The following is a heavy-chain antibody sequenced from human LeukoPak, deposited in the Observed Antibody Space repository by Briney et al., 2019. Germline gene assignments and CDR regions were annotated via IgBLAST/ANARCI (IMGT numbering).Heavy chain of an antibody. D-gene: IGHD3-10*01. CDR1: GGSINSSNW. V-gene: IGHV4-4*02. CDR3: ARAIGAVAHGRPLFDY. CDR2: IYHSGST. J-gene: IGHJ4*02. Sequence: ASETLSLTCAVSGGSINSSNWWSWVRQPPGKGLEWIGEIYHSGSTNYNPSLKSRVTISVDKSKNQFSLKLSSVTAADTAVYYCARAIGAVAHGRPLFDYWGQGTLVTVSS.